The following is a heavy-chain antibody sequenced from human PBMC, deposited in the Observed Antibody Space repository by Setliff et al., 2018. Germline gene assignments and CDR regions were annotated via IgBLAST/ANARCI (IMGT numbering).Heavy chain of an antibody. D-gene: IGHD2-2*02. CDR2: INHSGST. J-gene: IGHJ6*01. CDR3: ARDRQYCSSTSCYTSYFYYYAMDI. CDR1: GGSISSSSYY. V-gene: IGHV4-39*07. Sequence: SETLSLTCTVSGGSISSSSYYWGWIRQPPGKGLEWIGEINHSGSTNYNPSLKSRVTISLDTSRNQVSLKLSSVTAADTAVYYCARDRQYCSSTSCYTSYFYYYAMDIWG.